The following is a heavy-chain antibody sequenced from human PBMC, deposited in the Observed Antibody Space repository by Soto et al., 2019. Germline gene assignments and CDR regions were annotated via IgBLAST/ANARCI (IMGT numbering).Heavy chain of an antibody. D-gene: IGHD3-16*01. J-gene: IGHJ3*02. CDR1: GFTFSSYA. V-gene: IGHV3-23*01. CDR3: ARARWGLGVLDAFDI. Sequence: EVQLLESGGGLVQPGGSLRLSCAASGFTFSSYAMSWVRQAPCKGLAWVSAISGSGGSTDYADSGKGRFTSYRDNPKNTLYLQMNSLRAEDRAVYYCARARWGLGVLDAFDIWGQWTMVTVSS. CDR2: ISGSGGST.